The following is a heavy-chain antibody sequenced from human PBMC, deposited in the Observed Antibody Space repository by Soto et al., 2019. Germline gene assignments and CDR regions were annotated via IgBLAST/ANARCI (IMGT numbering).Heavy chain of an antibody. CDR3: ARVGLNVFRAANDSYNWFEP. D-gene: IGHD6-25*01. V-gene: IGHV3-30*04. CDR2: ISYHGNTE. J-gene: IGHJ5*02. Sequence: LRLSCTASGFTFSHYALHWLRQTPGKGLEWVAYISYHGNTEKYADSVKGRFTISRDNYKKEVYLQMNSLRIEDTAVYYCARVGLNVFRAANDSYNWFEPWGQGTLVTVAS. CDR1: GFTFSHYA.